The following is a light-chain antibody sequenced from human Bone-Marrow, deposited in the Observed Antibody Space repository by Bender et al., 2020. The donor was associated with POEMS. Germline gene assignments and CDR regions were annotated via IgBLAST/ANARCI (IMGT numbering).Light chain of an antibody. Sequence: SFALSQAPSVSVSPGQTASITCSGDKLGSKYTSWYQQKPGQSPMVVIYANNKRPSGVPARFSGSKSGTSASLAISDIQSEDEGDYYCSSWDDSLSGWVFGGGTKLTVL. J-gene: IGLJ3*02. V-gene: IGLV3-1*01. CDR3: SSWDDSLSGWV. CDR1: KLGSKY. CDR2: ANN.